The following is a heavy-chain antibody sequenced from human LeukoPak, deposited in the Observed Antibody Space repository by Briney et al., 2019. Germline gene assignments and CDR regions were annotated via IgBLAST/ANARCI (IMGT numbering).Heavy chain of an antibody. V-gene: IGHV3-7*01. CDR1: GFTFSTSW. CDR2: INQDGSKN. D-gene: IGHD1-14*01. CDR3: ARDPHHGSLDI. J-gene: IGHJ3*02. Sequence: PGRSLRLSCTASGFTFSTSWMTWARQAPGKGLEWVALINQDGSKNNYVDSVKGRIIISRDNAKSSLFLQMNSLRAEDTALYYCARDPHHGSLDIWGQGTMVTVSS.